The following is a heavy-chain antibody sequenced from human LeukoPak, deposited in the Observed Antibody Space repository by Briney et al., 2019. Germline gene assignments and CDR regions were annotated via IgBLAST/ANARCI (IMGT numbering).Heavy chain of an antibody. J-gene: IGHJ4*02. Sequence: SETLSLTRTVSCGSLTILNDYCGWIRQPPGKGLEWIGSLHYTGSTYYHPSLESRVTISVHTSKNQFSLKLISVTAADTAVYFCAKHLYYYGSGSRYFDYWGQGTLVTVSS. V-gene: IGHV4-39*01. CDR3: AKHLYYYGSGSRYFDY. D-gene: IGHD3-10*01. CDR2: LHYTGST. CDR1: CGSLTILNDY.